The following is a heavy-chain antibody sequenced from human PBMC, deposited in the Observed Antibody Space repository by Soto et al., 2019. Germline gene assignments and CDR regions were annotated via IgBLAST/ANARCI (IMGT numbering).Heavy chain of an antibody. D-gene: IGHD6-13*01. CDR1: GVTCSSYG. CDR2: ISSSSVST. J-gene: IGHJ4*02. V-gene: IGHV3-23*01. CDR3: AKDRRFGGAATGAYDY. Sequence: GGSLRLCCAVSGVTCSSYGRRWVRQAPDKGLEWVSAISSSSVSTYYADSVKGRFTISRDNSKNTLYLQMNTLRAEGTAVYYCAKDRRFGGAATGAYDYWGQGTLVTVSS.